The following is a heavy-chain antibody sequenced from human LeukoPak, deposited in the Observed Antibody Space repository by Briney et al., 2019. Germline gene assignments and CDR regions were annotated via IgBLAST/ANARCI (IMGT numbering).Heavy chain of an antibody. Sequence: SETLSLTCAVYGGSFSGYYWSWICHPPAKGLEWIGEINHSGSTNYNPSLKSRFTISVDTSKNQFSLKLSSVTAADTAVYYCARGPIRLYISGWYRPTHDAVDVWGQGTMVTVSS. CDR2: INHSGST. D-gene: IGHD6-19*01. CDR3: ARGPIRLYISGWYRPTHDAVDV. CDR1: GGSFSGYY. V-gene: IGHV4-34*01. J-gene: IGHJ3*01.